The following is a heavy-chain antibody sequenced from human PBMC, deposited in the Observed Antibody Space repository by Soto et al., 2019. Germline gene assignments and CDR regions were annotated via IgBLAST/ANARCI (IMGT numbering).Heavy chain of an antibody. CDR2: IFYTGNT. CDR1: GYSITSGYY. J-gene: IGHJ6*02. Sequence: PSETLSLTCTVSGYSITSGYYWGWIRQSPGKGLEWIGNIFYTGNTFYNPSLKSRVTISVDTSKNQFSLDLRSVTAADTAVYFWARDHLEKRRIKHSYYGMGVSGPGTQVTV. CDR3: ARDHLEKRRIKHSYYGMGV. D-gene: IGHD3-16*01. V-gene: IGHV4-38-2*02.